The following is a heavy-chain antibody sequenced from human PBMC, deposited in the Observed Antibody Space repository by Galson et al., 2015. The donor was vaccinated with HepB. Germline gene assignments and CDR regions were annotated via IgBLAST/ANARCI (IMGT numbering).Heavy chain of an antibody. CDR1: GFTFSSSW. D-gene: IGHD3-3*01. J-gene: IGHJ4*02. CDR2: KGYDGSNK. Sequence: SLRLSCAASGFTFSSSWMHRVRQAPGKGLEWVAVKGYDGSNKYYADSVKGRFPISRDNSKKTRDLQLNSLRVEDTAVYYCARAEYHFWSGYFDYWGQGTLVTVSS. CDR3: ARAEYHFWSGYFDY. V-gene: IGHV3-33*08.